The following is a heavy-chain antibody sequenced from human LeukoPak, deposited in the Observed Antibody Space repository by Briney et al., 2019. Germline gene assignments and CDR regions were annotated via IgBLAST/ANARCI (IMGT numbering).Heavy chain of an antibody. Sequence: SETLSLTCTVSGGSISSYYWSWIRQPPGKGLEWIGYIFDSGNSDYNPSLKSRVAISMDTSKNQFSLRLTSVTATGPAVYFLSRHPAFYYDSLGEFDYWGQGTLVTVSS. V-gene: IGHV4-59*08. J-gene: IGHJ4*02. CDR3: SRHPAFYYDSLGEFDY. CDR2: IFDSGNS. CDR1: GGSISSYY. D-gene: IGHD3-22*01.